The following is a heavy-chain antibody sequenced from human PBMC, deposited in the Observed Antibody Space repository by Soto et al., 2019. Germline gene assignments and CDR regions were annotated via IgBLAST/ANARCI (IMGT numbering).Heavy chain of an antibody. D-gene: IGHD5-12*01. CDR2: IIPIFGTA. Sequence: QVQLVQSGAEVKKPGSSVKVSCKASGGTFSSYAISWVRQAPGQGLEWMGGIIPIFGTANYAQKFQGRVTITADESTSTADMELSSLRSEDTAVYYCARAKHERWLHWESYFDYWGQGTLVTVSS. V-gene: IGHV1-69*01. J-gene: IGHJ4*02. CDR1: GGTFSSYA. CDR3: ARAKHERWLHWESYFDY.